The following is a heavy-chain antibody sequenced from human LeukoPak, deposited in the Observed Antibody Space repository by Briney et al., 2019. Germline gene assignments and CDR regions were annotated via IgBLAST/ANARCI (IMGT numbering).Heavy chain of an antibody. V-gene: IGHV5-51*01. D-gene: IGHD3-22*01. Sequence: GASLKISCKGSGYRFTSYWIGWVRQMPGKGLEWMGIIYPGDSDTRYSPSFQGQVTISADKSISTAYLQWSSLKASDTAMYYCARGDYYDSSGYYYAFDIWGQGTMVTVSS. CDR2: IYPGDSDT. CDR1: GYRFTSYW. CDR3: ARGDYYDSSGYYYAFDI. J-gene: IGHJ3*02.